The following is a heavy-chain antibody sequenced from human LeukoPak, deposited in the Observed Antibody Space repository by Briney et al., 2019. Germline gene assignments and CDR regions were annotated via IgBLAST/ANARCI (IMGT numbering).Heavy chain of an antibody. CDR1: GGSISIYY. CDR2: IYTSETP. CDR3: ARRTRAAAGPGIYFEP. D-gene: IGHD6-13*01. J-gene: IGHJ4*02. V-gene: IGHV4-4*09. Sequence: PSETLSLTCTVSGGSISIYYWGWIRQPPGKGLEWIGYIYTSETPNYNPSLKSRVTISLDTTKNQFSLKLSSVTAADTAVYYCARRTRAAAGPGIYFEPWGQGTTVTVSS.